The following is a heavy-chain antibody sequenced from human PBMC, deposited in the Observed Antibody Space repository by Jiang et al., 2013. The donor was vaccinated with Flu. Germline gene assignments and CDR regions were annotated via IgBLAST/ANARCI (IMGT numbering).Heavy chain of an antibody. D-gene: IGHD3-3*01. CDR1: GGSFSGYY. Sequence: LLKPSETLSLTCAVYGGSFSGYYWSWIRQPPGKGLEWIGEINHSGSTNYNPSLKSRVTISVDTSKNQFSLKLSSVTAADTAVYYCARGPFTIFGVVIPRGWFDPWGQGTLVTVSS. V-gene: IGHV4-34*01. J-gene: IGHJ5*02. CDR2: INHSGST. CDR3: ARGPFTIFGVVIPRGWFDP.